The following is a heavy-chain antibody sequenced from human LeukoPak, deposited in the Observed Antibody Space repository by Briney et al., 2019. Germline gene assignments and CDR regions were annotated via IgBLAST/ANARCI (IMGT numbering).Heavy chain of an antibody. J-gene: IGHJ4*02. Sequence: GGSLRLSCAASGFTFSSYEMNWVRQAPGKGLEWVSYISSSGSTIYYADSVKGRFTISRDNAKNSLYLQMNSLRAEDTAVYYCASSDDYGDFWGQGTLVTVSS. CDR1: GFTFSSYE. CDR2: ISSSGSTI. CDR3: ASSDDYGDF. V-gene: IGHV3-48*03.